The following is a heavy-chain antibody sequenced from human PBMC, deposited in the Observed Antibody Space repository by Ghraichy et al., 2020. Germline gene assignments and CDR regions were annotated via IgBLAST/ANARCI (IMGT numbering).Heavy chain of an antibody. CDR1: GGSISSSSYY. D-gene: IGHD6-13*01. Sequence: PETLSLTCTVSGGSISSSSYYWGWIRQPPGKGLEWIGSIYYSGSTYYNPSLKSRVTISVDTSKNQFSLKLSSVTAADTAVYYCASWGIAAADYWGQGTLVTVSS. CDR2: IYYSGST. J-gene: IGHJ4*02. CDR3: ASWGIAAADY. V-gene: IGHV4-39*01.